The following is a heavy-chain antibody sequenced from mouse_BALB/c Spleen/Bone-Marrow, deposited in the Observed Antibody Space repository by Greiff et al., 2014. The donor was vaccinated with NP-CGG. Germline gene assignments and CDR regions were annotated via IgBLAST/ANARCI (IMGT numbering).Heavy chain of an antibody. Sequence: QVQLKESGAELARPGASVKLSCKASGYSFTSYWMQWVKQRPGQGLEWIGSIYPGDGDTRKNQKFKGKATLTADKSSSTAYMQVSSLASEDSAVYYCAREFGMDHRGQGTSGTVST. J-gene: IGHJ4*01. CDR2: IYPGDGDT. V-gene: IGHV1-87*01. CDR3: AREFGMDH. CDR1: GYSFTSYW.